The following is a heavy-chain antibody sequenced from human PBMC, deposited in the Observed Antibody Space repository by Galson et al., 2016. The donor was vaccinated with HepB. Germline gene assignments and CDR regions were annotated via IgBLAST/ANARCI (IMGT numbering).Heavy chain of an antibody. CDR1: GGSISSFY. CDR3: AKHMMVTSNYFYYGMGV. Sequence: SETLSLTCTVSGGSISSFYWSWIRQPPGKGLEWIGYIYYSGRTNYNPSLKSRLTISVDTSKNQFSLKLSSVTAADTAVYFCAKHMMVTSNYFYYGMGVWGHGTLVTVSS. V-gene: IGHV4-59*08. D-gene: IGHD2-21*02. J-gene: IGHJ6*02. CDR2: IYYSGRT.